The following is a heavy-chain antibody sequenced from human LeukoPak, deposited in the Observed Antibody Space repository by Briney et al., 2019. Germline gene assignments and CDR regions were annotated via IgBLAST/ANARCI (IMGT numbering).Heavy chain of an antibody. V-gene: IGHV3-11*01. D-gene: IGHD2-2*01. Sequence: GGSLRLSCAASGFSFNGYYMSWIRQAPGKGLEWISYISSSGTSANYADSVKGRFTISRDNAKNSLYLQMNSLRVEDTAVYYCAREENRDIVVVGDQMNIDIWGQGTMVTVSS. CDR1: GFSFNGYY. J-gene: IGHJ3*02. CDR3: AREENRDIVVVGDQMNIDI. CDR2: ISSSGTSA.